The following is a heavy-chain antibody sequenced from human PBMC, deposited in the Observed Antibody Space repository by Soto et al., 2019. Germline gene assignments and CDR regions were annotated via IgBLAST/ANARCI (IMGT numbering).Heavy chain of an antibody. D-gene: IGHD5-18*01. CDR3: ARRGYSYYDYYGMDV. Sequence: QVQLVQSGAEVKKPGSSVKVSCKASGGTFSSYAISWVRQAPGQGLEWMGGIIPICGTANYAQKFQGRVTITADESTSTAYIELSSLRSEDTAVYYCARRGYSYYDYYGMDVWGQGTTVTVSS. V-gene: IGHV1-69*01. CDR2: IIPICGTA. CDR1: GGTFSSYA. J-gene: IGHJ6*02.